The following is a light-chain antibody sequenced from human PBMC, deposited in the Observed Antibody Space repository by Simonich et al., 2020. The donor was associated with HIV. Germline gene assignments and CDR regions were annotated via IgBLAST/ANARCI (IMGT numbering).Light chain of an antibody. CDR2: RNN. Sequence: QAGLTQPPSVSKGLRQTATLTCTGNSNNVGNQGAAWLQQHQGHPPKLLSYRNNTRPSGISERLSASRSGNTASLTITGLQPEDEADYYCSEWDSSLSDWVFGGGTKLTVL. J-gene: IGLJ3*02. V-gene: IGLV10-54*01. CDR3: SEWDSSLSDWV. CDR1: SNNVGNQG.